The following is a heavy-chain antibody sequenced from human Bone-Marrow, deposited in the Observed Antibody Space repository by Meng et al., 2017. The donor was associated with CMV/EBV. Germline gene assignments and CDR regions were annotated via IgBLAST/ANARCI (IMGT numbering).Heavy chain of an antibody. CDR3: ARVVRGLTHYLYYYAMDV. Sequence: SETLSLTCTVSGGSITSNSYYWGWIRQPPGKGLEWIGSIYYDGSTYYRPSLKNRVTISVHTSKNQFSLKVFSVTAADTATYYCARVVRGLTHYLYYYAMDVWGQGTSVTVSS. CDR2: IYYDGST. D-gene: IGHD3-10*01. CDR1: GGSITSNSYY. V-gene: IGHV4-39*07. J-gene: IGHJ6*02.